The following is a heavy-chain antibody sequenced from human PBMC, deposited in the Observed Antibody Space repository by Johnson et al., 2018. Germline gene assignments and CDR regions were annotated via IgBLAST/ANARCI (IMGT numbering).Heavy chain of an antibody. CDR1: GYTFTGYY. D-gene: IGHD3-10*01. CDR3: AREKFGYYMDV. Sequence: QVQLVQSGAEVKKPGASVKVSCKASGYTFTGYYMHWVRQAPGQGLEWMGWINPNSGGTNYAQKVQGRVTTTRDTSISTAYMELSRLRSDDTAVYYCAREKFGYYMDVWGKGTTVTVSS. V-gene: IGHV1-2*02. CDR2: INPNSGGT. J-gene: IGHJ6*03.